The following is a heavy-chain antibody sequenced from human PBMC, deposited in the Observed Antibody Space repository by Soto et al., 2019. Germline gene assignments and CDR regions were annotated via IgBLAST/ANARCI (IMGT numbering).Heavy chain of an antibody. CDR2: IYYSGSA. J-gene: IGHJ6*02. Sequence: QVQLQESGPGLVKPSETLSLTCTVSGGYISSGPYYWGWIRQPPGKGLDWIGFIYYSGSAYYNPSLKSRVTISIDTSKNQFSLKLTSVTAADTAVFYCARHGVDYGDYASYYYYGMDVWGRGTTVTVSS. V-gene: IGHV4-39*01. CDR3: ARHGVDYGDYASYYYYGMDV. D-gene: IGHD4-17*01. CDR1: GGYISSGPYY.